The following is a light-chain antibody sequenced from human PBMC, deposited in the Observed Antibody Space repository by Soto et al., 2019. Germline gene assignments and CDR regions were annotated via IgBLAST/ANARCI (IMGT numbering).Light chain of an antibody. V-gene: IGKV3-11*01. CDR1: QSVSSY. CDR3: QQRSHWIT. Sequence: EIVLTQSPATLSLSPGERATLSCRASQSVSSYLAWYQQKPGQAPRLLIYDASNRATGIPARFSGSGSGTDLTLTISSLEPEDFAVYYCQQRSHWITFGQGTRLEIK. J-gene: IGKJ5*01. CDR2: DAS.